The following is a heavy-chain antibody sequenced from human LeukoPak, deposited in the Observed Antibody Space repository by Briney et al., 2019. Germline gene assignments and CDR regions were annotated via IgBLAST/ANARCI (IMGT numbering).Heavy chain of an antibody. CDR1: GGSFSGYY. Sequence: SETLSLTCAVYGGSFSGYYWSWIRQPPGKGLEWIGEINHSGSTNYNPSLKSRITISVDTSKNQFSLKLSSVTAADTAVYYCARHVRESYYYYYMDVWGKGTTVTISS. CDR2: INHSGST. CDR3: ARHVRESYYYYYMDV. V-gene: IGHV4-34*01. J-gene: IGHJ6*03.